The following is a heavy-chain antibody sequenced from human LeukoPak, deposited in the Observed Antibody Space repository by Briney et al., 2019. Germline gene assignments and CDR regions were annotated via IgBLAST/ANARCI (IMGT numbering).Heavy chain of an antibody. V-gene: IGHV1-18*01. CDR2: ISAYNGNT. CDR1: GYTFTSYG. CDR3: ARGSGIAAVIPPLGMDV. D-gene: IGHD6-13*01. Sequence: EASVKVSCKASGYTFTSYGISWVRQAPGQGLEWMGWISAYNGNTNYAQKLQGRVTMTTDTSTSTAYMELRSLRSDDTAVYYCARGSGIAAVIPPLGMDVWGKGTTVTVSS. J-gene: IGHJ6*03.